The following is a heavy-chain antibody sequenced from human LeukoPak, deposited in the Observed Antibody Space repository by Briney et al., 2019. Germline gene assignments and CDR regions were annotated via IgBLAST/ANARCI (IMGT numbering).Heavy chain of an antibody. D-gene: IGHD6-19*01. CDR1: GFTFDDYG. Sequence: GGSLRLSCAASGFTFDDYGMSWVRHAPGKGLEWVSGINWNGGSTGYADSVKGRFTISRDNAKNSLYLQMNSLRAEDTALYYCARDHGAVAANNWFDPWGQGTLVTVSS. CDR2: INWNGGST. CDR3: ARDHGAVAANNWFDP. V-gene: IGHV3-20*04. J-gene: IGHJ5*02.